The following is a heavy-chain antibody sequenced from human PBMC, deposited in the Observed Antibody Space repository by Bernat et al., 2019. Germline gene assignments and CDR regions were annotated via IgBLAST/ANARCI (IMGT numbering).Heavy chain of an antibody. CDR1: GGSVSSGSYY. Sequence: QVQLQESGPGLVKPSETLSLTCTVSGGSVSSGSYYWSWIRQPPGKGLEWIGYIEYSGATRYDSSLKSRLTISLDTSKSQFSLNLDSVTAADTAVYYCARQTTRERKDWPYVDYWGQGTLVTVSS. CDR2: IEYSGAT. J-gene: IGHJ4*02. D-gene: IGHD1/OR15-1a*01. CDR3: ARQTTRERKDWPYVDY. V-gene: IGHV4-61*01.